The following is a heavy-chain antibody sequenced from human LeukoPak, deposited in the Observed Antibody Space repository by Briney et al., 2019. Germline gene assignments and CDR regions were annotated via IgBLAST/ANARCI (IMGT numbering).Heavy chain of an antibody. J-gene: IGHJ4*02. CDR3: ARVYGDYEGYLDY. CDR2: IKQDGSEK. V-gene: IGHV3-7*04. CDR1: GFTFSSYW. Sequence: GGSLRLSCAAPGFTFSSYWMSWVRQAPGKGLEWVAHIKQDGSEKYYVDSVKGRFTISRDNAKNSLYLQMNSLRAEDTAVYSCARVYGDYEGYLDYWGQGTLVTVSS. D-gene: IGHD4-17*01.